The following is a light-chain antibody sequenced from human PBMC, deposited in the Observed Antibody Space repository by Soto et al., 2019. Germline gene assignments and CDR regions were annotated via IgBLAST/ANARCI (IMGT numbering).Light chain of an antibody. CDR3: QSYDSSLSGSKV. V-gene: IGLV1-40*01. CDR2: GNS. J-gene: IGLJ2*01. Sequence: QSVLTQPPSVSGAPGQRVTISCTGSSSNIGAGYDVPWYQQLPGTAPKLLIYGNSNRPSGVPDRFSGSKSGTSASLAITGLQAEDEADYYCQSYDSSLSGSKVFGGGTTVTVL. CDR1: SSNIGAGYD.